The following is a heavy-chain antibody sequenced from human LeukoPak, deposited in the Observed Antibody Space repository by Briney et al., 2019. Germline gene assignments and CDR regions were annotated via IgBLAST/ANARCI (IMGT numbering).Heavy chain of an antibody. CDR2: IGWEGGSR. CDR1: GFSIDEYT. D-gene: IGHD3-22*01. Sequence: PGGSLRLSCAASGFSIDEYTLHWVRQSRGKGVEWVSLIGWEGGSRDYADSVKGRFTISRDNSKNSLYLQMNSLRTEDTALYYCAKDLDSSGYRFYFRHWGQGTLVTVSS. CDR3: AKDLDSSGYRFYFRH. V-gene: IGHV3-43*01. J-gene: IGHJ1*01.